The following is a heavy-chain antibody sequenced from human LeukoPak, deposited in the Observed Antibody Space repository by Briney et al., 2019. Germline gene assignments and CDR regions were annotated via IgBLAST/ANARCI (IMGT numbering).Heavy chain of an antibody. CDR1: GYTFTSYG. V-gene: IGHV1-18*01. CDR3: ARDLGRGYITAMAADY. D-gene: IGHD5-18*01. CDR2: ISAYNGNT. Sequence: ASAKVSCKASGYTFTSYGISWVRQSPGQGLEWMGWISAYNGNTVYAQKFQGRVTMTTDTSTRVAYMELRNLRSDDTAVYYCARDLGRGYITAMAADYWGQGTLVTVS. J-gene: IGHJ4*02.